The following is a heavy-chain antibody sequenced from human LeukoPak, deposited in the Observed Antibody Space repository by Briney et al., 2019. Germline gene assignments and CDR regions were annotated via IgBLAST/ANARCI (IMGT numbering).Heavy chain of an antibody. V-gene: IGHV3-23*01. CDR3: AKDPGVLISKSGYFDY. J-gene: IGHJ4*02. CDR1: GFTFSSYA. D-gene: IGHD2-21*01. Sequence: PGGSLRLSCAASGFTFSSYAMSWVRQAPGKGLEWVSAISGSGGSTYHADSVKGRFAISRDNSKNTLYLQMNSLRAEDTAVYYCAKDPGVLISKSGYFDYWGQGTLVTVSS. CDR2: ISGSGGST.